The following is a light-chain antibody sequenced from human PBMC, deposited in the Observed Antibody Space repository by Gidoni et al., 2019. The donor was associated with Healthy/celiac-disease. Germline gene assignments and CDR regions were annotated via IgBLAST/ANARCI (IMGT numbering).Light chain of an antibody. Sequence: DIQMTQSPSSLSASVGDRVTITCQASQDMSNYLKWYQQKAGKAPQLLIYAASNLETGVPSMFSGSGSGTDFTFTISSLQPEDIATYYCQQYDNLPYTFGQGTKLEIK. J-gene: IGKJ2*01. CDR1: QDMSNY. V-gene: IGKV1-33*01. CDR2: AAS. CDR3: QQYDNLPYT.